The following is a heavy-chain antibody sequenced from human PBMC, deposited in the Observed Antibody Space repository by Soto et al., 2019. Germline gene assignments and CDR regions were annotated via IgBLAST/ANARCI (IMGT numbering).Heavy chain of an antibody. CDR1: GGTFSSYT. Sequence: SVKVSCKASGGTFSSYTISWVRQAPGQGLEWMGRIIPILGIANYAQKFQGRVTITADKSTSTAYMELSSLGSEDTAVYYCARDTGNARWFDPWGQGTLVTVSS. CDR2: IIPILGIA. D-gene: IGHD4-4*01. V-gene: IGHV1-69*04. CDR3: ARDTGNARWFDP. J-gene: IGHJ5*02.